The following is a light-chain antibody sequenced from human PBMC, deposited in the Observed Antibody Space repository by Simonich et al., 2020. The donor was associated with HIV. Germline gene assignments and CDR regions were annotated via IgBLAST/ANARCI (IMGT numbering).Light chain of an antibody. V-gene: IGLV8-61*01. CDR1: SGSVSTSYY. Sequence: QTVVTQETSSSVSPGGTVTRTCALSSGSVSTSYYPTLYHQTPAPPPRTLIYSTNTRASGVPDRFSGSILGNKACLSITGAQADDEGDYYCVLYMGSGISVFGGGTKLTVL. J-gene: IGLJ3*02. CDR3: VLYMGSGISV. CDR2: STN.